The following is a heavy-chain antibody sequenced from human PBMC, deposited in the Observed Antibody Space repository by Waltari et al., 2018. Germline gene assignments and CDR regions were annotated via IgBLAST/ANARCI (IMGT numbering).Heavy chain of an antibody. J-gene: IGHJ4*02. CDR2: INRSGST. CDR1: DDSFSKYY. CDR3: AREYSSFEPIFDY. Sequence: QVQLQQWGAGLLKPSETLSVTCEVFDDSFSKYYWVWIRQSPGKGLEWIGEINRSGSTNYNPSLKGRVTISLDMSKKQVSLRVTSVTAADTAVYYCAREYSSFEPIFDYWGRGTPVTVSS. D-gene: IGHD5-12*01. V-gene: IGHV4-34*02.